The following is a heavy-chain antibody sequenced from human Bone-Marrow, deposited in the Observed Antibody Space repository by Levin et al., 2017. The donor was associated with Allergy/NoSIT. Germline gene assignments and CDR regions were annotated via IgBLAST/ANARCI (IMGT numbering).Heavy chain of an antibody. CDR2: IYYSGST. Sequence: PSETLSLTCTVSGGSISSSSYYWGWIRQPPGKGLEWIGSIYYSGSTYYNPSLKSRVTISVDTSKNQFSLKLSSVTAADTAVYYCARLPASFTMVQGVIITVGWFDPWGQGTLVTVSS. D-gene: IGHD3-10*01. CDR3: ARLPASFTMVQGVIITVGWFDP. J-gene: IGHJ5*02. CDR1: GGSISSSSYY. V-gene: IGHV4-39*01.